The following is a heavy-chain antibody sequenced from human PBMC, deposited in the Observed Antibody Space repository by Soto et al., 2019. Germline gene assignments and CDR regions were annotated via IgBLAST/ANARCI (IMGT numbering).Heavy chain of an antibody. CDR2: IDWDDDK. CDR3: ALIYLGLGLGNFDY. Sequence: SGPTLVNPTQTLTLTCTFSGFSLSTSGMCVSWIRQPPGKALEWLARIDWDDDKYYSTSLKTRLTISKDTSKNQVVLTMTNMDPVDTATYYCALIYLGLGLGNFDYWGQGTLVTVSS. CDR1: GFSLSTSGMC. J-gene: IGHJ4*02. V-gene: IGHV2-70*11. D-gene: IGHD3-16*01.